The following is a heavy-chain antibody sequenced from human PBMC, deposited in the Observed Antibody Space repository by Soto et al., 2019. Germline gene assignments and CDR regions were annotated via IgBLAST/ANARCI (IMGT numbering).Heavy chain of an antibody. CDR3: ARDMIGTGRDYYYYGMDV. Sequence: SETLSLTCTVSGGSISSGDYYWSWIRQPPGKGLEWIGYINYSGSSYYNPSLKSRVTISVDTAKTQFSLKLSSVTAADTAVYYCARDMIGTGRDYYYYGMDVWGQGTTVTVSS. D-gene: IGHD3-16*01. V-gene: IGHV4-30-4*01. CDR1: GGSISSGDYY. CDR2: INYSGSS. J-gene: IGHJ6*02.